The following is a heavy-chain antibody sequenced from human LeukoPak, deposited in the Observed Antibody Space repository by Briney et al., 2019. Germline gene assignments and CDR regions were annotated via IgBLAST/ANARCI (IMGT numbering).Heavy chain of an antibody. J-gene: IGHJ4*02. CDR3: ARGNDFWSGSYTMGY. Sequence: PGGPLRLSCAGSGFTSSHYSMSWVRQAPGKGLEWVSHISSSSSTVYYVDSVKGRFTISRDNAKNSLYLQMNGLRDEDSAVYYCARGNDFWSGSYTMGYWGQGTLVSVSS. V-gene: IGHV3-48*02. CDR2: ISSSSSTV. D-gene: IGHD3-3*01. CDR1: GFTSSHYS.